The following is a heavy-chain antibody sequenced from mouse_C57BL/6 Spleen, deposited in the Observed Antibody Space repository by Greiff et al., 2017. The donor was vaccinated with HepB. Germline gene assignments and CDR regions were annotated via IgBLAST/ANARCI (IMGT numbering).Heavy chain of an antibody. J-gene: IGHJ1*03. D-gene: IGHD1-1*01. Sequence: EVKLQESGGGLVQPKGSLKLSCAASGFSFNTYAMNWVRQAPGKGLEWVARIRSKSNNYATYYAESVKDRFTISRDDSESMLYLQMNNLKTEDTAMYYCVSDYYGSSRYVDVWGTGTTVTVSS. V-gene: IGHV10-1*01. CDR3: VSDYYGSSRYVDV. CDR1: GFSFNTYA. CDR2: IRSKSNNYAT.